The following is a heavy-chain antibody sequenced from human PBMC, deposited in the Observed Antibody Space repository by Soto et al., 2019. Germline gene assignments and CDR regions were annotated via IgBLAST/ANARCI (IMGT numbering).Heavy chain of an antibody. Sequence: PSETLSHTCSVSGGSISSYHWSWIRQPAGKGLEWIGRMYSTGNTNYNPSLKSRVTVSIDTSKTQFSLKLSSVTAADTAVYYCARIVASANYDFWSGYPYYFDYWGQGTLDTSPQ. V-gene: IGHV4-4*07. CDR3: ARIVASANYDFWSGYPYYFDY. CDR2: MYSTGNT. CDR1: GGSISSYH. D-gene: IGHD3-3*01. J-gene: IGHJ4*02.